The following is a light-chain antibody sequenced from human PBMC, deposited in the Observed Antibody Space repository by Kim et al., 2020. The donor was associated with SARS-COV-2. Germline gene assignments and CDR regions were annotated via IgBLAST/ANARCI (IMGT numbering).Light chain of an antibody. CDR3: AAWDDSLSGGV. CDR2: RND. Sequence: GPRVTVSWSGASSTIASNYVYCYQQLPGTAPKPLIYRNDQRPSGVPDRFSGSKSGPSASLAISGLRSEDEADYYCAAWDDSLSGGVFGTGTKVTVL. J-gene: IGLJ1*01. V-gene: IGLV1-47*01. CDR1: SSTIASNY.